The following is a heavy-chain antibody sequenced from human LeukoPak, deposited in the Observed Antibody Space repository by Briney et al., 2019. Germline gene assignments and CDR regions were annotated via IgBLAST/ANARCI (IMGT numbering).Heavy chain of an antibody. CDR1: GFTFSSYS. V-gene: IGHV3-21*01. CDR2: ISSSSSYI. D-gene: IGHD4-17*01. Sequence: GGSLRLSCAASGFTFSSYSMNRVRQAPGKGPEWVSSISSSSSYIYYADSVKGRFTISRDNAKNSLYLQMNSLRAEDTAVYYCARDRGEAYGEDYYYYGMDVWGQGTTVTVSS. CDR3: ARDRGEAYGEDYYYYGMDV. J-gene: IGHJ6*02.